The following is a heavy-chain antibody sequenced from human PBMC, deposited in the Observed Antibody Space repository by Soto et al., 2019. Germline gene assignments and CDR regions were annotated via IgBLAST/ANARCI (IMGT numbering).Heavy chain of an antibody. D-gene: IGHD2-2*01. CDR3: AKDQFPCSTSCSDY. J-gene: IGHJ4*02. CDR2: ISGSGGST. CDR1: GFTFSSYA. Sequence: PGGSLRLSCAASGFTFSSYAMSWVRQAPGKGLEWVSAISGSGGSTYYADSVKGRFTISRDNSKNTLYLQMNSLRAEDTAVYYCAKDQFPCSTSCSDYWGQGTLVTVSS. V-gene: IGHV3-23*01.